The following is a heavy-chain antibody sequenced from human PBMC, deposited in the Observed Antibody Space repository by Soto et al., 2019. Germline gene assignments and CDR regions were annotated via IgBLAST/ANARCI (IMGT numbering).Heavy chain of an antibody. CDR1: GFTFINYA. D-gene: IGHD6-6*01. CDR3: AKGHKAARQYYFDY. J-gene: IGHJ4*02. V-gene: IGHV3-23*01. CDR2: IDNSGAAT. Sequence: GGSLRLSCEASGFTFINYAMSWVRHAPGKGLEWVSGIDNSGAATFYADSMKGRFTISRDNSKNTLYLQLNSLRAEDTAVYYCAKGHKAARQYYFDYWGQGTLVTVSS.